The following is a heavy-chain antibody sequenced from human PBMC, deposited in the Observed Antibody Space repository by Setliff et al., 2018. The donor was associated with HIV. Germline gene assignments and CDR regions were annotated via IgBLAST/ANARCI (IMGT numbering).Heavy chain of an antibody. CDR3: ARVWPDGSGYSWFDP. Sequence: SETLSLTCVVSGDSIDNKYYWAWIRQPPGRGLEWIGTVYHTGIAYYNSSLKSRVAISIDTSNNRFSLRLYSVTAADTAMYYCARVWPDGSGYSWFDPWGQGTLVTV. V-gene: IGHV4-38-2*01. CDR2: VYHTGIA. CDR1: GDSIDNKYY. J-gene: IGHJ5*02. D-gene: IGHD3-22*01.